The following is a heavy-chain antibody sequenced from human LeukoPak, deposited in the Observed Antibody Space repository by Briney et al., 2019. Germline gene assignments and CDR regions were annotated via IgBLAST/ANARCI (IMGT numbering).Heavy chain of an antibody. V-gene: IGHV3-23*01. CDR1: GFTFSSYE. CDR2: ISGSGGST. Sequence: GGSLRLSCAASGFTFSSYEMNWVRQAPGKGLEWVSAISGSGGSTYYADSVKGRFTISRDNSKNTLYLQMNSLRAEDTAVYYCAKVVSGGSYFDYWGQGTLVTVSS. CDR3: AKVVSGGSYFDY. J-gene: IGHJ4*02. D-gene: IGHD3-16*01.